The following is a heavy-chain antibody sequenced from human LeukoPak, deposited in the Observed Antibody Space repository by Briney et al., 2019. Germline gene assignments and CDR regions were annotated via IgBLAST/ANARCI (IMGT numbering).Heavy chain of an antibody. CDR1: GGSISSGGYY. Sequence: SETLSLTCTVSGGSISSGGYYWSWVRQHPGRGVEWIGYIYYSGSTYYNPSLKSRVTISVDTSKNQFSLKLSSVTAADTAVYYCARLRIAAAGTPNWFDPWGQGTLVTVSS. CDR2: IYYSGST. J-gene: IGHJ5*02. D-gene: IGHD6-13*01. CDR3: ARLRIAAAGTPNWFDP. V-gene: IGHV4-31*03.